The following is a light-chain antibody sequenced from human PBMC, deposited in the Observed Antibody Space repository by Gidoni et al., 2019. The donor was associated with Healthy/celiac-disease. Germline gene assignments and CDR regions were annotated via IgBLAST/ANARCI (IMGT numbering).Light chain of an antibody. V-gene: IGKV4-1*01. J-gene: IGKJ1*01. CDR2: WAS. CDR1: QSVLYSSNNKNY. CDR3: QQYYSTPRT. Sequence: DIVMTQSPDSLAVSLGERATINCKSSQSVLYSSNNKNYLAWYQQKPGQPPKLLIYWASTRESGVPVRFSGSGSGTDFTLTTSSLQAEDVAVYYCQQYYSTPRTFGQGTKVEIK.